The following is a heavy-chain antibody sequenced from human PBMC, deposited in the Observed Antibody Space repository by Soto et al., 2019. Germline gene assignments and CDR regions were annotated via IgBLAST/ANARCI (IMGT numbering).Heavy chain of an antibody. D-gene: IGHD2-15*01. CDR3: ARGPRASSGSTGAY. CDR2: IDYDGTTT. V-gene: IGHV3-74*01. J-gene: IGHJ1*01. Sequence: EVQLVESGGGLVQPGGSLRLSCAASGFSFDSYWMHWVRQAPGQGPVWVSRIDYDGTTTNYADSVKGRFSISRDNANKTLDLQMNSLRPEDTAVYYCARGPRASSGSTGAYWGQGTLVTVSS. CDR1: GFSFDSYW.